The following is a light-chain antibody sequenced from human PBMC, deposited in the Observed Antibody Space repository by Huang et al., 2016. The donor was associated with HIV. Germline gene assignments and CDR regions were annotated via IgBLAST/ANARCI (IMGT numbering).Light chain of an antibody. J-gene: IGKJ4*01. V-gene: IGKV1-39*01. Sequence: DIQMTQSPSSLSASVGDSVSISCRATENITSFLYWYHQKPGTAPSLLIYVTSTLQIGVPSRFSCRGSWTDFTLTIRSLQPEDIGTYYCQQSFSTLTFGGGTKVQIK. CDR3: QQSFSTLT. CDR2: VTS. CDR1: ENITSF.